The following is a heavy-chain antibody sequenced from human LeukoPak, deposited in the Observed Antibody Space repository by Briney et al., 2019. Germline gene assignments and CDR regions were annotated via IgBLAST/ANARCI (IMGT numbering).Heavy chain of an antibody. J-gene: IGHJ4*02. D-gene: IGHD7-27*01. Sequence: SETLSLTXTVSGGSISSYYGSSIRQPPGKGLEWIGYVYYSGSTNYNPSLKSRVTISVDTSKSQFSLKLSSVTAADTAVYYCARGRETGDLDYWGQGTLVTVSS. CDR3: ARGRETGDLDY. V-gene: IGHV4-59*01. CDR1: GGSISSYY. CDR2: VYYSGST.